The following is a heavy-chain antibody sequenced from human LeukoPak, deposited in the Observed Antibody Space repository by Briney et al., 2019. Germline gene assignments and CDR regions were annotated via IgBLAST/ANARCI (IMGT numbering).Heavy chain of an antibody. CDR3: AKDPITMVRGASTRGYFDY. Sequence: GGSLRLSCAASGFTFSNYGMHWVRQAPGKGQEWVAFIRYDGGNKYFADSVRGRFTISRDNFRNTLYLQMNSLRGGDTAVYYCAKDPITMVRGASTRGYFDYWGQGTRVTVSS. CDR2: IRYDGGNK. D-gene: IGHD3-10*01. V-gene: IGHV3-30*02. CDR1: GFTFSNYG. J-gene: IGHJ4*02.